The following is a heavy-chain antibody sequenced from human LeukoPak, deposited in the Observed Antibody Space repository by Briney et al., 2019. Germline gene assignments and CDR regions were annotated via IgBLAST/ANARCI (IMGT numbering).Heavy chain of an antibody. CDR1: GDSISTYY. CDR3: ARGGDLGYSYGSYFDY. J-gene: IGHJ4*02. Sequence: SETLSLTCTVSGDSISTYYWSWIRQPPGKGLEWIGHLHYSGSTNYNPSLKSRVTISVDTSKNQFSLKLSSVTAADTAVYYCARGGDLGYSYGSYFDYWGQGTLVTVSS. V-gene: IGHV4-59*01. CDR2: LHYSGST. D-gene: IGHD5-18*01.